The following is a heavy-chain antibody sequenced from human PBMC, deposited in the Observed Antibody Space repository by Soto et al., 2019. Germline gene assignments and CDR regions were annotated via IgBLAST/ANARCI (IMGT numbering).Heavy chain of an antibody. D-gene: IGHD3-9*01. V-gene: IGHV4-31*03. CDR1: GGSISSAGHY. J-gene: IGHJ6*03. CDR3: ARDRWYAILAGVDYYNMDV. Sequence: QVQLQESGPGLVKTSQTLSLTCSVSGGSISSAGHYWSWIRQHPGKGLEWIGYIYYSGSTYYNPSLRSRVIISTDTSNSPLSLKLGSVTDADTAVNYCARDRWYAILAGVDYYNMDVWGKGTTVTVPS. CDR2: IYYSGST.